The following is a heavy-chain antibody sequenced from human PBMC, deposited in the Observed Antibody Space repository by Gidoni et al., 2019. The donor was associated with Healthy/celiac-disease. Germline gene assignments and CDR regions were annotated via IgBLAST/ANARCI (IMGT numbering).Heavy chain of an antibody. CDR3: ARAYYYDSSGILPPPFDY. CDR2: IYYSGST. CDR1: GGSISSGGYY. J-gene: IGHJ4*02. Sequence: QVQLQESGPGLVKPSQTLSLTCTVSGGSISSGGYYWRWIRQHPGKGLEWIGYIYYSGSTYYNPSLKSRVTISVDTSKNQFSLKLSSVTAADTAVYYCARAYYYDSSGILPPPFDYWGQGTLVTVSS. D-gene: IGHD3-22*01. V-gene: IGHV4-31*03.